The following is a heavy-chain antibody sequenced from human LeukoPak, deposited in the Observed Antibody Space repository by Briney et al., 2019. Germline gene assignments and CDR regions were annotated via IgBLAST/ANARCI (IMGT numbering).Heavy chain of an antibody. Sequence: ASVKVSCEASGYTFTSYDIKWVRQATGQGLEWMGWMNPNSGNTGYAQKFQGRVTMTRNTSISTAYMELSSLRSEDTAVYYCARAVRLSSGWYYYYYGMDVWGQGTTVTVSS. D-gene: IGHD6-19*01. CDR1: GYTFTSYD. J-gene: IGHJ6*02. CDR2: MNPNSGNT. V-gene: IGHV1-8*01. CDR3: ARAVRLSSGWYYYYYGMDV.